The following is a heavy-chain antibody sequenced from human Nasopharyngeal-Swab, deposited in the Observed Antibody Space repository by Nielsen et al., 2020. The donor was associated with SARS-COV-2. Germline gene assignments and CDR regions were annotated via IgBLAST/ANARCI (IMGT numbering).Heavy chain of an antibody. Sequence: ASVKVSCKASGYTFTSYYMHWVRQAPGQGLEWMGIINPSGGSTSYAQKFQGRVTMTRDTSTSTVYMELSSLRSEDTAVYYCARDLTTTVTTTYYYYGMDVWGQGTTVTVFS. CDR2: INPSGGST. J-gene: IGHJ6*02. V-gene: IGHV1-46*01. CDR1: GYTFTSYY. D-gene: IGHD4-11*01. CDR3: ARDLTTTVTTTYYYYGMDV.